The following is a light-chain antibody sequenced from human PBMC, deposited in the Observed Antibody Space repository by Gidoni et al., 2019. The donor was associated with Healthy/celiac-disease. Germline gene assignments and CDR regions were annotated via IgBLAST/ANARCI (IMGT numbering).Light chain of an antibody. CDR1: SSDVGGYNY. Sequence: QSALTPPRSVSGSPGQSVTISCTGTSSDVGGYNYVSWYQQHPGKAPKLMIYDVSKRPSGVPDRFSGSKSGNTATLTISGLQAEDEADYYCCSYAGSYPLFGGGTQLTVL. J-gene: IGLJ7*01. CDR3: CSYAGSYPL. CDR2: DVS. V-gene: IGLV2-11*01.